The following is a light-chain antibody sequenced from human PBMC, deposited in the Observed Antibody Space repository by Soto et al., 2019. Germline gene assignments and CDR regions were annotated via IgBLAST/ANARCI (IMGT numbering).Light chain of an antibody. Sequence: EIVLTQSPGTLSLSPGERATLSCRASQSVSSSYLAWYQQKPGQAPRLLIYGASSRATGIPDRFSGSGSGTDFTLTISRLEPEDFAVYYRQQYLFGQGTKV. V-gene: IGKV3-20*01. CDR1: QSVSSSY. CDR2: GAS. J-gene: IGKJ1*01. CDR3: QQYL.